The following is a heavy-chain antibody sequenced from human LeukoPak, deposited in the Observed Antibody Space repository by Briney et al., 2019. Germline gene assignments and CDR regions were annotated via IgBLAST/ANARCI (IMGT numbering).Heavy chain of an antibody. CDR2: IYYSGST. CDR1: GGSISSYY. CDR3: ARGSGYSYGYDAFDI. Sequence: PSETLSLTCTVSGGSISSYYWSWIRQPPGKGLEWIGYIYYSGSTNYNPSLKSRVTISVDTSKNQFSLKLSSVTAADTAVYYCARGSGYSYGYDAFDIWGQGTTVTVSS. D-gene: IGHD5-18*01. J-gene: IGHJ3*02. V-gene: IGHV4-59*01.